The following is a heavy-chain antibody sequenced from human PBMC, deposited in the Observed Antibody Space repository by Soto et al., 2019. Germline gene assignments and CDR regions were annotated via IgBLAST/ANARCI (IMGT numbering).Heavy chain of an antibody. Sequence: PSETLSLTCSVSGADINTYSWTWIRQPAGKGLEWIGRIYTSASINYNPSLKGRVTLSVXXXTXXVXLRLASXXAAXTAIYYCARDRAAGYNFYCGMDVWGQGTTVT. CDR1: GADINTYS. J-gene: IGHJ6*02. CDR3: ARDRAAGYNFYCGMDV. CDR2: IYTSASI. D-gene: IGHD6-19*01. V-gene: IGHV4-4*07.